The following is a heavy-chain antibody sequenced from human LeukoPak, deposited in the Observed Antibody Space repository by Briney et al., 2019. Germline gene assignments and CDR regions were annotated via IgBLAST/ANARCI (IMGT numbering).Heavy chain of an antibody. V-gene: IGHV4-39*07. CDR1: GGSISSSSYY. CDR2: INHSGST. Sequence: SETLSLTCTVSGGSISSSSYYWGWIRQPPGKWLEWIGEINHSGSTNYNPSLKSRVTISVDTSKNQFSLKLSSVTAADTAVYYCARGHYYGSGPDYWGQGTLVTVSS. J-gene: IGHJ4*02. CDR3: ARGHYYGSGPDY. D-gene: IGHD3-10*01.